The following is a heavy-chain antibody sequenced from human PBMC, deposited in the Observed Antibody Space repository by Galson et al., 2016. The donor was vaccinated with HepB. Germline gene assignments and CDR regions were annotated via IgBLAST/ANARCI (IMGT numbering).Heavy chain of an antibody. V-gene: IGHV3-21*06. CDR1: GFRFSIYN. CDR3: VREGGYTNGWVDY. D-gene: IGHD2-8*01. CDR2: IRATSTNV. J-gene: IGHJ4*02. Sequence: SLRLSCAASGFRFSIYNMDWVRQAPGKGLEWFASIRATSTNVYYADSLKGRFTISRDNAKNSLYLQMSSLRAEDTARYYCVREGGYTNGWVDYWGQGTLVTVSS.